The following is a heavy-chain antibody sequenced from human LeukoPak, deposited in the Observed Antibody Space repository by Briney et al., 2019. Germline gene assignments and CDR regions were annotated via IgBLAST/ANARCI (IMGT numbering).Heavy chain of an antibody. CDR2: INHSGST. CDR3: ARDGSRGGSGY. D-gene: IGHD3-16*01. J-gene: IGHJ4*02. V-gene: IGHV4-34*01. Sequence: SETLSLTCAVYGASFSGYYWTWIRQPPGKGLEWIGEINHSGSTNYNPSLKSRVTISVDTSTNHFSLKLSSVTAADTAVYYCARDGSRGGSGYWGQGTLVTVSS. CDR1: GASFSGYY.